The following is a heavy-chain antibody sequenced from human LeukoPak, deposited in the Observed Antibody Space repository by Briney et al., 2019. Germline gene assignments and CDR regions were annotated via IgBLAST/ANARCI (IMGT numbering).Heavy chain of an antibody. D-gene: IGHD3-16*01. V-gene: IGHV1-69*04. CDR3: ARDGPDYDLLWRSNPTYYFDF. CDR1: GGTFSSYA. J-gene: IGHJ2*01. Sequence: SVKVSCKASGGTFSSYAISWVRQAPGQGLEWMGIINPITGATTFAQKFQGRISMTRDTSTSTFDMELSSLRSEDTAVYYCARDGPDYDLLWRSNPTYYFDFWGRGTLVTVSS. CDR2: INPITGAT.